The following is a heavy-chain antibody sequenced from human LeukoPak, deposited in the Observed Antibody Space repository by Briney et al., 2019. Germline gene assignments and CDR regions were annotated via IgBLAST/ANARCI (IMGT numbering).Heavy chain of an antibody. V-gene: IGHV3-21*01. CDR3: ARNRGTDYYDSSGYPLDY. J-gene: IGHJ4*02. CDR1: GFTFSSYS. Sequence: GGSLRLSCAASGFTFSSYSMNWVRQAPGKGLEWVSSISISRSYIYYADSVKGRFTISRDNAKNSLYLQMNSLGAEDTAVYYCARNRGTDYYDSSGYPLDYWGQGTLVTVSS. D-gene: IGHD3-22*01. CDR2: ISISRSYI.